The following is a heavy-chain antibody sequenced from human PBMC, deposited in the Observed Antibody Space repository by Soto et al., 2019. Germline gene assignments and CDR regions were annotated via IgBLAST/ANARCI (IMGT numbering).Heavy chain of an antibody. J-gene: IGHJ4*02. Sequence: HPGGSLRLSCAASGFTFSSYGMHWVRQAPGKGLEWVAVISYDGSNKYYADSVKGRFTISRDNSKNTLYLQMNSLRAEDTAVYYCAKETGYDSWSGSHTLFDYWGQGTLVTVSS. CDR1: GFTFSSYG. CDR2: ISYDGSNK. CDR3: AKETGYDSWSGSHTLFDY. D-gene: IGHD3-3*01. V-gene: IGHV3-30*18.